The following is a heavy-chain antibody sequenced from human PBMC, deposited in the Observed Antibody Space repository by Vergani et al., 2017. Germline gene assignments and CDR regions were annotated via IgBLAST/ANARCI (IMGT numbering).Heavy chain of an antibody. J-gene: IGHJ5*02. V-gene: IGHV4-39*07. CDR2: IYYSGST. Sequence: QLQLQESGPGLVKPSETLSLTCTVSGGSISSSSYYWGWIRQPPGKGLEWIGSIYYSGSTYYNPSLKSRVTISVDTSKNQFSLKLSSVTAADTAVYYCARGGYSGYDPNWFDPWGQGTLVTVSS. D-gene: IGHD5-12*01. CDR1: GGSISSSSYY. CDR3: ARGGYSGYDPNWFDP.